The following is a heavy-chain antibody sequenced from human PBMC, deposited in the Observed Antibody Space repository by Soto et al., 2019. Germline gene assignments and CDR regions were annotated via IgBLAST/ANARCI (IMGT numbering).Heavy chain of an antibody. V-gene: IGHV3-48*01. CDR1: GFTFSSYS. Sequence: PGGSLRLSCAASGFTFSSYSMNWVRQAPGKGLEWVSYISSSSSTIYYADSVKGRFTISRDNAKNSLYLQMNSLRAEDTAVYYCARDKGYYGSGSYFNYYYYYGMDVWGQGTTVTVSS. CDR2: ISSSSSTI. CDR3: ARDKGYYGSGSYFNYYYYYGMDV. D-gene: IGHD3-10*01. J-gene: IGHJ6*02.